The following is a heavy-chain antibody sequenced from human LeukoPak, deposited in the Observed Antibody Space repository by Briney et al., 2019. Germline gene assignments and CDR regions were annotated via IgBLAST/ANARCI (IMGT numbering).Heavy chain of an antibody. V-gene: IGHV5-51*01. Sequence: ESLQISCNGSGYSFTSYWIGWVRQMPGKSLEWMRIIYSCDSDTSYSPSFQGHVTISADKSISTAYLQWSSLKASDTAMYYCARMYYYDSSGYYPDAFDIWGQGTMVTVSS. J-gene: IGHJ3*02. CDR2: IYSCDSDT. CDR1: GYSFTSYW. CDR3: ARMYYYDSSGYYPDAFDI. D-gene: IGHD3-22*01.